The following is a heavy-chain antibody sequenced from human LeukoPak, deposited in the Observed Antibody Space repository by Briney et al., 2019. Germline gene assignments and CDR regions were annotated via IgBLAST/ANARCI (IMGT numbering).Heavy chain of an antibody. V-gene: IGHV1-2*02. J-gene: IGHJ4*02. D-gene: IGHD1-7*01. CDR1: GYTFTASY. CDR2: RKPQSGGT. Sequence: ASLRVSCKASGYTFTASYIHWVRHAPGQGREWMGERKPQSGGTHYAQKIQGRITMSRDTSNTTAYRELSSLTSDDAAVYYCARGRPPLGRGINSNYHFDRWGQGSLVTVSS. CDR3: ARGRPPLGRGINSNYHFDR.